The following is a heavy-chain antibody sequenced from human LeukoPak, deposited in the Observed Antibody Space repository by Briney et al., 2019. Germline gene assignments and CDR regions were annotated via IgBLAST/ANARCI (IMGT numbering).Heavy chain of an antibody. V-gene: IGHV4-59*01. D-gene: IGHD5-24*01. CDR2: VYNSGST. Sequence: SETLSLTCSVSGGSISIYYWSWIRQPPGKGLEWIGYVYNSGSTDYNPSLKSRVTISVDTSKNQFSLKVNSVTASDTAVYYCVRGGSLEMATRFDYWGQGTLVTVSS. J-gene: IGHJ4*02. CDR3: VRGGSLEMATRFDY. CDR1: GGSISIYY.